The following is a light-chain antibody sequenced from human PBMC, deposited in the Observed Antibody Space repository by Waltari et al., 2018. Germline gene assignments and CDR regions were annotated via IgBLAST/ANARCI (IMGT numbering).Light chain of an antibody. CDR2: AAS. Sequence: IRMTQCRSSLSAPTGDRVTIPCRASQGINSYLAWYQQKPGKAAKLLIYAASTLQSGVPSRFSGSGSGTDFTRTISCLQSEDFATYYCQQYYSYPRAFGGGTKVEIK. V-gene: IGKV1-8*01. J-gene: IGKJ4*01. CDR3: QQYYSYPRA. CDR1: QGINSY.